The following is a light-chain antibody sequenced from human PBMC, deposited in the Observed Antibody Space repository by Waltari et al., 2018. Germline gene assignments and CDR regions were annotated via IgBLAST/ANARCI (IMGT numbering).Light chain of an antibody. V-gene: IGKV3D-15*01. CDR2: GGS. CDR1: QSVSSS. J-gene: IGKJ4*01. Sequence: EIVMTQSPATLSLSPGERATLSCRASQSVSSSLAWYQQKPGQAPRLLIYGGSSRATGNPDRFSGSGSGTEFTLTISGLEPEDVAIYYCQQNSNGPLTFGGGTKVEIK. CDR3: QQNSNGPLT.